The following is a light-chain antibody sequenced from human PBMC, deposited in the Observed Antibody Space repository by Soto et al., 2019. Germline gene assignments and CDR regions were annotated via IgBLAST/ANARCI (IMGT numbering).Light chain of an antibody. J-gene: IGKJ1*01. V-gene: IGKV3-20*01. CDR1: QSVSRNY. CDR2: DAF. Sequence: EIVLTQSPGTLSLSPGERATLSCRSSQSVSRNYLAWYQQRPGQAPRLLIYDAFNRATGIPDRFSGRGSRTDFTLTISRLEPEDFAVYYCQQYGDSPRTFGQGTKVDI. CDR3: QQYGDSPRT.